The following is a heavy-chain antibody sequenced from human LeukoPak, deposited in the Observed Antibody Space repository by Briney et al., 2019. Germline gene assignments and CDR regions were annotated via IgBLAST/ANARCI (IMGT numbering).Heavy chain of an antibody. D-gene: IGHD3-3*01. CDR2: INAAGVAT. Sequence: GGSLRLSCAASGFTFSSYAMSWVRQAPGKGLEWVSAINAAGVATSYADSVKGRFTISRDNAKNSLYLQMNSLRAEDTAVYYCASFEAFWSGYLDYWGQGTLVTVSS. V-gene: IGHV3-23*01. CDR3: ASFEAFWSGYLDY. CDR1: GFTFSSYA. J-gene: IGHJ4*02.